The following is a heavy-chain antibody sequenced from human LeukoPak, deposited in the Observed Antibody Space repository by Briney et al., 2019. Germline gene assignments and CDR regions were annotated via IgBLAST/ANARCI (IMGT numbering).Heavy chain of an antibody. CDR2: ISSSTSYI. V-gene: IGHV3-21*01. J-gene: IGHJ4*02. D-gene: IGHD4-17*01. CDR1: GFTVSSNY. CDR3: ARAGGSTVSHSDY. Sequence: PGGSLRLSCAASGFTVSSNYMSWVRQAPGKGLEWVSSISSSTSYIYYADSVKGRFTISKDNAKNSLYLQMNSLRAEDTAVYYCARAGGSTVSHSDYWGRGTLVTVSS.